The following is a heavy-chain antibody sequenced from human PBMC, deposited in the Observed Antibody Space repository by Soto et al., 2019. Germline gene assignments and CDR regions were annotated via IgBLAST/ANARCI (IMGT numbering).Heavy chain of an antibody. Sequence: LRLSCAASGFTFSSYSMNWVRQAPGKGLEWVSSISSSSSYIYYADSVKGRFTISRDNAKNSLYLQMNSLRAEDTAVYYCARWGRSNPYYYYYYGMDVWGQGTTVTVSS. V-gene: IGHV3-21*01. CDR2: ISSSSSYI. D-gene: IGHD3-16*01. J-gene: IGHJ6*02. CDR3: ARWGRSNPYYYYYYGMDV. CDR1: GFTFSSYS.